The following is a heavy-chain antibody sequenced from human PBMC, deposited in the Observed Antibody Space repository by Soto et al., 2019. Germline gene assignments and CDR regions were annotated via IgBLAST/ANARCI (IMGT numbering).Heavy chain of an antibody. V-gene: IGHV1-3*01. CDR2: INAGNGNT. J-gene: IGHJ5*02. D-gene: IGHD3-9*01. Sequence: VASVKVSCKASGYTFTSYAMHWVRQAPGQRLEWMGWINAGNGNTKYSQKFQGRVTITRDTSASTAYMELSSLRSEDTAVYYCARDGGSLRYFDWLPTSYNWFDPWGQGTLVTVSS. CDR1: GYTFTSYA. CDR3: ARDGGSLRYFDWLPTSYNWFDP.